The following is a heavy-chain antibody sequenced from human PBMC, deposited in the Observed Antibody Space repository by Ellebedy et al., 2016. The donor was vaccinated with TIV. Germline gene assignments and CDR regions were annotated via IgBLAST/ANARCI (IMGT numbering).Heavy chain of an antibody. D-gene: IGHD4-23*01. V-gene: IGHV3-72*01. CDR2: IRSKLRSYTT. J-gene: IGHJ4*02. Sequence: GGSLRLXXAGSGFTFSDHHMDWVRQAPGKGLEWVGRIRSKLRSYTTEYAASVKGRFTISRDDSKYTLYLQMNSLKTEDTAVYYCTTVGNYGGNSASFDYWGQGTLVTVSS. CDR3: TTVGNYGGNSASFDY. CDR1: GFTFSDHH.